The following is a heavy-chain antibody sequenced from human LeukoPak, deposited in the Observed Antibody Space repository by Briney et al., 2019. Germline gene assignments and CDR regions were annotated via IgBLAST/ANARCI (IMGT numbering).Heavy chain of an antibody. V-gene: IGHV4-34*01. J-gene: IGHJ4*02. CDR1: GGSFSGYY. CDR2: INHSGST. D-gene: IGHD5-24*01. CDR3: ARDDGYSAFDY. Sequence: KPSETLSLTCAVYGGSFSGYYWSWIRQPPGKGLEWIGEINHSGSTNYNPSLKSRVTISVDTSKNQFSLKLSSVTAADTAVYYCARDDGYSAFDYWGQGTLVTVSS.